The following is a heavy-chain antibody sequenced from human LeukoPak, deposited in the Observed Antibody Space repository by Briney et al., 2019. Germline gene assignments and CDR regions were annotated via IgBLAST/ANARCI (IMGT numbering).Heavy chain of an antibody. CDR3: AKVGGYRWAGQADYYYYYMDV. D-gene: IGHD5-12*01. J-gene: IGHJ6*03. CDR1: GFTFSSYA. CDR2: ISGSGGST. Sequence: GGSLRLSCAASGFTFSSYAMSWVRQAPGKGLEWVSAISGSGGSTYYADSVKGRFTISRDNSKNTLYLQMNSLRAEDTAVYYCAKVGGYRWAGQADYYYYYMDVWGKGTTVTVSS. V-gene: IGHV3-23*01.